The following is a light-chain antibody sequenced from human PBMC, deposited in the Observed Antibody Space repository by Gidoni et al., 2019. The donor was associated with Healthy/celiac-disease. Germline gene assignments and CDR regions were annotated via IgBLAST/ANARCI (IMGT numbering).Light chain of an antibody. V-gene: IGLV2-14*03. J-gene: IGLJ2*01. Sequence: SALTQPASVSGSPAQSITISCTGTSSDVGGYNYISGYQQHPGKAPKLMIYDVSNRPSGVSNRFSGSKSGNTASRTISGLQAEDEADYYCSSYTSSSTLVFGGGTKLTVL. CDR3: SSYTSSSTLV. CDR1: SSDVGGYNY. CDR2: DVS.